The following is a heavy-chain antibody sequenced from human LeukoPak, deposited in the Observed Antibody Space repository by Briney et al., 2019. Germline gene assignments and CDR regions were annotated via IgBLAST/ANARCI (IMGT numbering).Heavy chain of an antibody. D-gene: IGHD4-17*01. CDR1: GYTFTSYG. V-gene: IGHV1-18*01. CDR2: VSAYNGNT. CDR3: ARTEENGVDFDY. J-gene: IGHJ4*02. Sequence: ASVKVSCKASGYTFTSYGISWVRQAPGQGLEWMGWVSAYNGNTNYAQKLQGRVTMTTDTSTSTAYMELRSLRSDDTAVYYCARTEENGVDFDYWGQGTLVTVSS.